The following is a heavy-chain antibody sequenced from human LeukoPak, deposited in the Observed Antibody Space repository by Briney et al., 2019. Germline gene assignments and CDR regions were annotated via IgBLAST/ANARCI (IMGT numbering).Heavy chain of an antibody. J-gene: IGHJ4*02. CDR3: ARGGEYYDILTGYFDY. CDR2: ISAYNGNT. D-gene: IGHD3-9*01. Sequence: ASVKVSCKASGYTFTSYGISWVRPAPGQGLEWMGWISAYNGNTNYAQKLQGRVTMTTDTATSTAYMELRSLRSDDTAVYYCARGGEYYDILTGYFDYWGQGTLVTVSS. CDR1: GYTFTSYG. V-gene: IGHV1-18*04.